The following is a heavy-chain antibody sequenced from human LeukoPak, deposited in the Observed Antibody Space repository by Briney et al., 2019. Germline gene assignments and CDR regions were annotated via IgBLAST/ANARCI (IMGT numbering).Heavy chain of an antibody. V-gene: IGHV1-69*05. CDR1: GGAFSSYA. D-gene: IGHD3-22*01. CDR2: IIPIFGTA. CDR3: ARVSYYYDSRDDY. Sequence: SVKVSCKASGGAFSSYAISWVRQAPGQGLEWMGRIIPIFGTANYAQKFQGRVTITTDESTSTAYMELSSLRSEDTAVYYCARVSYYYDSRDDYWGQGTLVTVSS. J-gene: IGHJ4*02.